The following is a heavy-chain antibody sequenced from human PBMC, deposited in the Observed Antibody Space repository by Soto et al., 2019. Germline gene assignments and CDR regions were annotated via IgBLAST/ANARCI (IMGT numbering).Heavy chain of an antibody. CDR1: GGSISCINW. Sequence: SETLFLTCAVFGGSISCINWWSWFRQPPGKGLEWIGEIYHSGSTNYNPSLKSRVTISVDKSKNQFSLKLSSVTAADTAVYYCARDYYGGRQFDYWGQGTLVTVS. CDR2: IYHSGST. D-gene: IGHD2-15*01. V-gene: IGHV4-4*02. CDR3: ARDYYGGRQFDY. J-gene: IGHJ4*02.